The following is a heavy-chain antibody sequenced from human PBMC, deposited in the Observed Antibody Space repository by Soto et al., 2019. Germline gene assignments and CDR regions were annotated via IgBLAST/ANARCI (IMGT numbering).Heavy chain of an antibody. CDR2: ISGSGGST. V-gene: IGHV3-23*01. CDR1: GFTFSSYA. Sequence: PGGSLRLSCAASGFTFSSYAMSWVRQAPGKGLEWVSAISGSGGSTYYADSVKGRFTISRDNSKNTLYLQMNSLRAEDTAVYYCAKDSPPFYDSSGSRDYWGQGTLVTVSS. CDR3: AKDSPPFYDSSGSRDY. J-gene: IGHJ4*02. D-gene: IGHD3-22*01.